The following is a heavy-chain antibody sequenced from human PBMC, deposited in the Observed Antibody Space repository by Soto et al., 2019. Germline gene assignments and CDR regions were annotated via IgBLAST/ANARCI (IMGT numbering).Heavy chain of an antibody. J-gene: IGHJ4*02. CDR3: ARTTTVAGTPEFDY. V-gene: IGHV3-30-3*01. CDR1: GFTFSSFS. CDR2: ISYDGSNK. D-gene: IGHD6-19*01. Sequence: QVQLVESGGGVVQPGRSLRLSCAASGFTFSSFSLHWVRQAPGKGLEWLALISYDGSNKYNADSVKGRFTISRDKSNNTLYLQLSSLRPEDTAVYYCARTTTVAGTPEFDYWGQGTLVTVSS.